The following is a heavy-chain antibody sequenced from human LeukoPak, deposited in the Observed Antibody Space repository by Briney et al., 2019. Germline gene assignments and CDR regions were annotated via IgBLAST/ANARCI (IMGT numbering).Heavy chain of an antibody. V-gene: IGHV3-21*01. D-gene: IGHD3-10*01. CDR2: ISSSSSDI. Sequence: GGSLRLSCAASGFTFSSYGMNWVRQAPGKGLEWVSSISSSSSDIYYADSVKGRFTISRDNAKNSLYLQMNSLRAEDTAVYYCAGVVQGDTFDYWGQGTLVTVSS. J-gene: IGHJ4*02. CDR1: GFTFSSYG. CDR3: AGVVQGDTFDY.